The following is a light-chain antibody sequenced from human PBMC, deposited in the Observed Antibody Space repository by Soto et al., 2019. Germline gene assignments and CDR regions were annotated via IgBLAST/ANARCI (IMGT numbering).Light chain of an antibody. Sequence: QPVLTQSPSASASLGASVKLTCTLSSGHSSYAIAWHQQQPEKGPRYLMKVNSNGSHSKGDGIPDRFSGSSSGAERHLTISSLQSEDEADYYCQTWGSGIRVVFGGGTKLTVL. J-gene: IGLJ2*01. V-gene: IGLV4-69*01. CDR1: SGHSSYA. CDR2: VNSNGSH. CDR3: QTWGSGIRVV.